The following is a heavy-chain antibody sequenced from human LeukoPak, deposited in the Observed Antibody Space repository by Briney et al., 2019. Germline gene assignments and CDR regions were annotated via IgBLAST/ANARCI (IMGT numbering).Heavy chain of an antibody. J-gene: IGHJ4*02. CDR2: IYYSGST. D-gene: IGHD3-9*01. V-gene: IGHV4-59*01. CDR1: GGSISSYY. CDR3: ASHTESWDYDILTGYPTGDDY. Sequence: SETLSLTCTVSGGSISSYYWSWIRQPPGKGLEWIGYIYYSGSTNYNPSLKSRVTISVDTSKNQFSLKLSSVTAADTAVYYCASHTESWDYDILTGYPTGDDYWGQGTLVTVSS.